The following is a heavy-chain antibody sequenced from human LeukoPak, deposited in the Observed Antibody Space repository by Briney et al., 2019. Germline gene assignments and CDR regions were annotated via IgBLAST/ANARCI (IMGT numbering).Heavy chain of an antibody. J-gene: IGHJ3*02. Sequence: GESLKISCKSSGYSFTSYWIGWVRQRPGKGLEWMGIIYPGDSGTRYSPSFQGQVTISADKSISTAYLQWSSLKAADAAMYYCASYSSSAQDAFDIWGQGTMVTVSS. V-gene: IGHV5-51*01. CDR3: ASYSSSAQDAFDI. CDR1: GYSFTSYW. D-gene: IGHD6-6*01. CDR2: IYPGDSGT.